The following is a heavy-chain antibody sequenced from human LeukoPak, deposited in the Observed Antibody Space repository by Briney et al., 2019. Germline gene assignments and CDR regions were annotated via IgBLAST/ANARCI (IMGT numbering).Heavy chain of an antibody. CDR1: GFTFSSYA. V-gene: IGHV3-23*01. CDR2: ISGSGGST. J-gene: IGHJ5*02. D-gene: IGHD6-13*01. Sequence: PGGSLRLSCAASGFTFSSYAMSWVRQAPGKGLEWVSAISGSGGSTYYADSVKGRFTISRDNSKNTLYLQMNGLRAEDTAVYYCAKDPQGIAAAKGPRPYRNWFDPWGQGTLVTVSS. CDR3: AKDPQGIAAAKGPRPYRNWFDP.